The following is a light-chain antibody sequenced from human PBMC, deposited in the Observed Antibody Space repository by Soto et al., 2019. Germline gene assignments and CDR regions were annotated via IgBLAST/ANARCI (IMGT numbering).Light chain of an antibody. J-gene: IGKJ4*01. V-gene: IGKV3-15*01. CDR3: QQYNNWPPLT. CDR2: VAS. CDR1: QSVSSN. Sequence: EIVMTQSPATLSVSPGERATLSCRASQSVSSNLAWYQQKPGPAPRLLIYVASTRATGIPARFSGSGSGTEFTLTISSLQSEDFAVYYCQQYNNWPPLTFGGGTKVEIK.